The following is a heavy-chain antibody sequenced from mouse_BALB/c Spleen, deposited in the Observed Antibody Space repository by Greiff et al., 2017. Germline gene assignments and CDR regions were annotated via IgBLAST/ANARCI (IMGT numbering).Heavy chain of an antibody. CDR2: IYWDDDK. CDR1: GFSLSTSGMG. J-gene: IGHJ4*01. Sequence: QVTLKVSGPGILQPSQTLSLTCSFSGFSLSTSGMGVSWIRQPSGKGLEWLAHIYWDDDKRYNPSLKSRLTISKDTSRNQVFLKITSVDTADTATYYCARRRGNYDAMDYWGQGTSVTVSS. CDR3: ARRRGNYDAMDY. V-gene: IGHV8-12*01. D-gene: IGHD2-1*01.